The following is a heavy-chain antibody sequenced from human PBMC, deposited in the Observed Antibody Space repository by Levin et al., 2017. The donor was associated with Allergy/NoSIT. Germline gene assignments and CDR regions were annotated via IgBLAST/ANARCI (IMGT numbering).Heavy chain of an antibody. CDR2: INPNSGGT. J-gene: IGHJ4*02. D-gene: IGHD6-13*01. CDR3: ARASFEYSGSWSPFDY. Sequence: GESLKISCKASGYTFTGYYIHWVRQAPGQGLEWMGWINPNSGGTNYAQKFQGRVTMTRDTSISTAYMELSRLRSDDTAVYYCARASFEYSGSWSPFDYWGQGTLVTVSS. CDR1: GYTFTGYY. V-gene: IGHV1-2*02.